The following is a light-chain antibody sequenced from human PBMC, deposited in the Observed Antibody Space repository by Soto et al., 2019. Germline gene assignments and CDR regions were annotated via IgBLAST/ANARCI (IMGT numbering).Light chain of an antibody. J-gene: IGKJ3*01. CDR2: GAS. CDR1: QVVVTAY. Sequence: EIVLTQSPGTLSVSPGERATLSCRASQVVVTAYIHWYQHKPGQAPRLLISGASTRASGIPDRFSGSGVGTDFTLTINRLEPEDCAVYDCLLFRGSPTFGPGSRVHI. V-gene: IGKV3-20*01. CDR3: LLFRGSPT.